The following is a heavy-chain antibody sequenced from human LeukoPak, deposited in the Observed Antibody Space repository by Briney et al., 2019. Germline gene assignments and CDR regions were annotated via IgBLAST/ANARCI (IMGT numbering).Heavy chain of an antibody. CDR2: IYYSGST. CDR1: GGSISSSSYY. Sequence: PSETLSLTCTVSGGSISSSSYYWGWIRQPPGTGLEWIGSIYYSGSTYYNPSLKSRVTISVDTSKNQFSLKLSSVTAADTAVYYCARDPGSSSGWPQDPYYMDVWGKGTTVTISS. V-gene: IGHV4-39*07. D-gene: IGHD6-19*01. CDR3: ARDPGSSSGWPQDPYYMDV. J-gene: IGHJ6*03.